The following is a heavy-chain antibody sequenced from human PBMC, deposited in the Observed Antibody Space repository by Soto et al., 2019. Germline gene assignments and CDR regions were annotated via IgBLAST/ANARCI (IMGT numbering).Heavy chain of an antibody. Sequence: SETLSLTCAVSGGSFSGYYWSWIRQPPGKGLEWIGEINHSGSTNYNPSLKSRVTISVDTSKNQFSLKLSSVTAADTAVYYCARVSPEAAIDYWGQGTLVTVSS. CDR2: INHSGST. J-gene: IGHJ4*02. V-gene: IGHV4-34*01. CDR1: GGSFSGYY. D-gene: IGHD2-15*01. CDR3: ARVSPEAAIDY.